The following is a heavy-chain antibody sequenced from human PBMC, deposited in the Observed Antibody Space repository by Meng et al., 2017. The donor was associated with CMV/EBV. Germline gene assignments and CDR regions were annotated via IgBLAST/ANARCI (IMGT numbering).Heavy chain of an antibody. CDR3: ARDLLYGEGWFDP. CDR1: GFTFRDYS. D-gene: IGHD4-17*01. J-gene: IGHJ5*02. V-gene: IGHV3-11*01. CDR2: ISSSGGTI. Sequence: CAASGFTFRDYSMTWIRQAPGKGLEWVSYISSSGGTIYYADSVKGRFTISRDNAKNSLYLQMSSLRAEDTAMYYCARDLLYGEGWFDPWGQGTLVTVSS.